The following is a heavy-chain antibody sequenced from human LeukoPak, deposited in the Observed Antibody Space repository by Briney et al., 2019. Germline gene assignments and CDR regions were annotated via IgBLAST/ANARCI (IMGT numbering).Heavy chain of an antibody. D-gene: IGHD1-26*01. CDR1: GFTFSSYA. Sequence: GGSLRLSCAASGFTFSSYAMSWVRQAPGKGLEWVSAISGSGGSTYYADSVKGRFTISRDNSKNTLYLQMDSLRAEDTAVYYCAKDPAGTNDGVGATTLGGQGTLVAVSS. V-gene: IGHV3-23*01. J-gene: IGHJ4*02. CDR2: ISGSGGST. CDR3: AKDPAGTNDGVGATTL.